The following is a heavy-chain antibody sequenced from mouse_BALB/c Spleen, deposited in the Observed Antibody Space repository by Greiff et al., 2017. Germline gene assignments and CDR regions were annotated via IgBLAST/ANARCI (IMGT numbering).Heavy chain of an antibody. V-gene: IGHV5-12-1*01. J-gene: IGHJ3*01. D-gene: IGHD3-2*01. CDR2: ISSGGGST. CDR3: ARDSSGYEVAY. CDR1: GFAFSSYD. Sequence: EVQVVESGGGLVKPGGSLKLSCAASGFAFSSYDMSWVRQTPEKRLEWVAYISSGGGSTYYPDSVKGRFTISRDNARNILYLQMSSLRSEDTAMYYCARDSSGYEVAYWGQGTLVTVSA.